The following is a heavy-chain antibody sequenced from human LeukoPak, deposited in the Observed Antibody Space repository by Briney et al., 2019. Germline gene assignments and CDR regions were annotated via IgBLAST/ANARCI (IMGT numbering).Heavy chain of an antibody. V-gene: IGHV1-18*01. Sequence: ASVKVSCKTSGYTFSTYGVSWVRQAPGQGLEWMGWISGYNGNTNYAQKYRDRVTMTTDTSTSTAYMELSRLRSDDTAVYYCARDTMIEYYYYYMDVWGKGTTVTISS. CDR2: ISGYNGNT. J-gene: IGHJ6*03. D-gene: IGHD3-22*01. CDR3: ARDTMIEYYYYYMDV. CDR1: GYTFSTYG.